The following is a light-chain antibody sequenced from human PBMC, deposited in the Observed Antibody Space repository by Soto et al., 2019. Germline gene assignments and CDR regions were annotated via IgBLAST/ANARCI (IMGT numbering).Light chain of an antibody. J-gene: IGLJ3*02. CDR3: SSYTGSNTWV. CDR1: SSDVGGYNY. V-gene: IGLV2-14*01. Sequence: QSALTQPASVSGSPGQSITISCTGTSSDVGGYNYVSWYQQHPGKAPKLMIYEVTNRPSGVSNCFSGSKSGNTASLTISGLQAEDEADYYCSSYTGSNTWVFGGGTQLTVL. CDR2: EVT.